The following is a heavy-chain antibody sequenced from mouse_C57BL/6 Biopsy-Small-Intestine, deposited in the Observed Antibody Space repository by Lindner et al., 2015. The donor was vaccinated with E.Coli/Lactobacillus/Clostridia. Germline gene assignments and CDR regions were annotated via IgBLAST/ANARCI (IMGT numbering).Heavy chain of an antibody. V-gene: IGHV1-4*01. D-gene: IGHD4-1*02. CDR2: SNPTSGYT. Sequence: QQESGAELARPGASVKMSCKASGYTFTSYTMHWVKQRPGQGLEWIGYSNPTSGYTKYNQKFKDKATLTADKSSSTAYMQLSSLTSEDSAVYYCARSNWDEAMDYWGQGTSVTVSS. CDR1: GYTFTSYT. CDR3: ARSNWDEAMDY. J-gene: IGHJ4*01.